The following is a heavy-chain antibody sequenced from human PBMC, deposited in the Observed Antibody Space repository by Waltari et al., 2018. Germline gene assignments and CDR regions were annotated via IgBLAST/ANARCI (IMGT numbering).Heavy chain of an antibody. CDR1: GGSISSYY. J-gene: IGHJ4*02. CDR3: ARDTGDFWSGYSYYFDY. D-gene: IGHD3-3*01. V-gene: IGHV4-4*07. Sequence: QVQLQESGPGLVKPSETLSLTCTVSGGSISSYYWSWIRQPAGKGLEWIGRIYTSGSTNYNPSLKSRVTMSVDTSKNQFSLKLSAVTAADTAVYYCARDTGDFWSGYSYYFDYWGQGTLVTVSS. CDR2: IYTSGST.